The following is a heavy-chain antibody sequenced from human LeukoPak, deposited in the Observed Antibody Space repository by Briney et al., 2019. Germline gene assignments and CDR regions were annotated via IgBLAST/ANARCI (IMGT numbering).Heavy chain of an antibody. CDR2: IYYSGST. Sequence: SQTLSLTCTVSGGSISSGDYYWSWIRQPPRKGLEWIGYIYYSGSTYYNPSLKSRVTISVDTSKNQFSLKLSSVTAADTAVYYCARGVGTIFGVAHYYGVDVWGQGTTVTVSS. CDR3: ARGVGTIFGVAHYYGVDV. D-gene: IGHD3-3*01. CDR1: GGSISSGDYY. V-gene: IGHV4-30-4*01. J-gene: IGHJ6*02.